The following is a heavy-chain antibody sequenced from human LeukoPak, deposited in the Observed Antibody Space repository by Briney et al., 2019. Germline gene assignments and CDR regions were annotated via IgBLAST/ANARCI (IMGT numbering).Heavy chain of an antibody. D-gene: IGHD2-2*01. CDR3: ARVWSTLVVPAAIGSYYYYYKHV. J-gene: IGHJ6*03. V-gene: IGHV4-59*11. CDR1: GGSISSHY. Sequence: SETLSLTCTVSGGSISSHYWSWIRQPPGKGLEWIGYIYYSGSTNYNPSLKSRVTISVDTSKNQFSLKLSSVTAADTAVYYCARVWSTLVVPAAIGSYYYYYKHVWGKGTTVTLSS. CDR2: IYYSGST.